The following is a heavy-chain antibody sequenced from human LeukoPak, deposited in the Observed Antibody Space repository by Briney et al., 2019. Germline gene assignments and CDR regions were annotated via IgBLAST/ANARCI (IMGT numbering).Heavy chain of an antibody. CDR2: ISSSGSTI. CDR3: ARDYYDSSGYYRFDY. D-gene: IGHD3-22*01. J-gene: IGHJ4*02. CDR1: GFTFSDYY. Sequence: GGSLRLSCAASGFTFSDYYMSWIRQAPGKGLEWVSYISSSGSTIYYADSVKGRFTISRDNAKNSLYLQMNSLRAEDTAVYYCARDYYDSSGYYRFDYWGQGTLVTVSS. V-gene: IGHV3-11*04.